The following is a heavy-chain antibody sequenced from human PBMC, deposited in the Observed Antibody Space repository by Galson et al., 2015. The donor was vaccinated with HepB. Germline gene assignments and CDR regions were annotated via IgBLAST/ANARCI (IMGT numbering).Heavy chain of an antibody. CDR3: AKQRRGTYSSGWGVDY. CDR2: ISYDGRNK. Sequence: SLRLSCAASGFTFSSYGMHWVRQAPGKGLEWVAVISYDGRNKYYADSVKGRFTISRDNSKNTLYLQMNSLRAEDTAVYYCAKQRRGTYSSGWGVDYWGQGTLVTVSS. D-gene: IGHD6-19*01. CDR1: GFTFSSYG. V-gene: IGHV3-30*18. J-gene: IGHJ4*02.